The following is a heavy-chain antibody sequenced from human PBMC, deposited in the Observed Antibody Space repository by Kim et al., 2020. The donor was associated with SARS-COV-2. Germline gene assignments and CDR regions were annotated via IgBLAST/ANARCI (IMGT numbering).Heavy chain of an antibody. CDR3: ARASGYCSGGSCWGYGMDV. CDR1: GGSISSYY. Sequence: SETLSLTCTVSGGSISSYYWSWIRQPPGKGLEWIGYIYYSGSTNYNPSLKSRVTISVDTSKNQFSLKLSSVTAADTAVYYCARASGYCSGGSCWGYGMDVWGQGTTVTVSS. D-gene: IGHD2-15*01. J-gene: IGHJ6*02. V-gene: IGHV4-59*01. CDR2: IYYSGST.